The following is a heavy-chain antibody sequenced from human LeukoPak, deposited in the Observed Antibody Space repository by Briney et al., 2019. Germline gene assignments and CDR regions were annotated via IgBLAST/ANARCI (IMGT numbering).Heavy chain of an antibody. Sequence: SETLSLTCAVYGGSFSGYYWSWIRQPPGKGLEWIGEINHSGSTNYNPSLKSRVTISVDTSKNQFSLKLSSVTAADTAVYYCARRYSSGWYSIWGQGTLVTVSS. V-gene: IGHV4-34*01. D-gene: IGHD6-19*01. J-gene: IGHJ4*02. CDR1: GGSFSGYY. CDR3: ARRYSSGWYSI. CDR2: INHSGST.